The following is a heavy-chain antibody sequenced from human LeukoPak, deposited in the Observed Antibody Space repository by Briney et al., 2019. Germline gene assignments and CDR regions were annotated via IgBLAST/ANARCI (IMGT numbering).Heavy chain of an antibody. J-gene: IGHJ4*02. V-gene: IGHV4-59*01. Sequence: SETLSLTCTVSGGSISSYYWSWIRQPPGKGLEWIGYNYYGGPTNYNPSLKSRVTISVDTSKNQFSLKLTSVTAADTAVYYCARDAEDILTGYYKGLHYWGQGTLVTVSS. CDR1: GGSISSYY. CDR3: ARDAEDILTGYYKGLHY. CDR2: NYYGGPT. D-gene: IGHD3-9*01.